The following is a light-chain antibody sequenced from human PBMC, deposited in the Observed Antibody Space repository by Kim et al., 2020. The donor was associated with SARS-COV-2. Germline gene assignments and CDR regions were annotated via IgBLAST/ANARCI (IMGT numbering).Light chain of an antibody. Sequence: AASVGHIVIITCHASEDISNFLNWYQQKPGRAPTLLIHDASNLQTGVPSRFSGSGSGSYFTLTITSLQPEDIATYYCQQYESLPPTFGPGTKL. CDR3: QQYESLPPT. CDR2: DAS. V-gene: IGKV1-33*01. CDR1: EDISNF. J-gene: IGKJ2*01.